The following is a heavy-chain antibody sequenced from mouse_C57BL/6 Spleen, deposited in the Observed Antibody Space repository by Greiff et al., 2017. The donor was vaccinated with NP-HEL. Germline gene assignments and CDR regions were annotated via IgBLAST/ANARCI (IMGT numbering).Heavy chain of an antibody. CDR2: IYPYNGVS. V-gene: IGHV1-31*01. Sequence: EVQLQQSGPELVKPGASVKISCKASGYSFTGYYMHWVKQSHGNILDWIGYIYPYNGVSSYNQKFKGKATLTVDKSSSTAYMELRSLTSEDSAVYYCARSPNYYGSSYGYFDVWGTGTTVTVSS. CDR3: ARSPNYYGSSYGYFDV. J-gene: IGHJ1*03. D-gene: IGHD1-1*01. CDR1: GYSFTGYY.